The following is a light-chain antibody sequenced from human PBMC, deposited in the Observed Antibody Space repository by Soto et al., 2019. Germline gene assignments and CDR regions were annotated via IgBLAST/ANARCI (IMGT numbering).Light chain of an antibody. Sequence: QSALTQPASVSGSPGQSITISCTGTSSDVGAYNYVSWHQQHPGKAPKLMIYEVSNRPSGVSNRFSGSKSGNTASLTISGLQAEDEADYYCSSYTGSSTVVFGGGTKPPS. CDR1: SSDVGAYNY. V-gene: IGLV2-14*01. CDR3: SSYTGSSTVV. J-gene: IGLJ2*01. CDR2: EVS.